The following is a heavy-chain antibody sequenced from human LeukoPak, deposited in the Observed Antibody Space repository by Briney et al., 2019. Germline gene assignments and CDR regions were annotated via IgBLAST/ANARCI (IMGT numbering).Heavy chain of an antibody. V-gene: IGHV3-7*01. D-gene: IGHD3-9*01. Sequence: GGSLRLSCAASGFTFSSYWMSWVRQAPGKGLEWVANIKQDGSEKYYVDSVKGRFTISRDNAKNSLYLQMNSLRAEDTAVYYCARDLKVRRLSRYFDWLHYGMDVWGQGTTVTVSS. CDR1: GFTFSSYW. CDR2: IKQDGSEK. CDR3: ARDLKVRRLSRYFDWLHYGMDV. J-gene: IGHJ6*02.